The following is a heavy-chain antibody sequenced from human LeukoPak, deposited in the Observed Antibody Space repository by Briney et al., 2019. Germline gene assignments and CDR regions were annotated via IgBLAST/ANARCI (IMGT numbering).Heavy chain of an antibody. V-gene: IGHV3-15*01. D-gene: IGHD3-3*01. CDR3: TTTSWSGCYFDY. Sequence: GGSLRLPCAASGFTFSNAWMSWVRQAPGKGLEWVGRIKSKTDGGTTDYAAPVKGRVTISRDDSKNTLYLQMNSLKTEDTAFYYCTTTSWSGCYFDYWGQGTLVTVSS. CDR2: IKSKTDGGTT. CDR1: GFTFSNAW. J-gene: IGHJ4*02.